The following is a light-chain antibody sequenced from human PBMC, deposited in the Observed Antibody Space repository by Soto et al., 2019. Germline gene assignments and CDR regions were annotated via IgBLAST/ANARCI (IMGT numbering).Light chain of an antibody. CDR2: TNN. CDR3: AAWDDSQTGSV. CDR1: SSNIGSNT. V-gene: IGLV1-44*01. J-gene: IGLJ3*02. Sequence: QSVLTQPPSASGTPGQRVTISCSGSSSNIGSNTVNWYQQLPRTAPKLLIYTNNQRPSGVPNRFSGSKSGTSASLAISGLHSEDDADYYCAAWDDSQTGSVFGGGTNLTVL.